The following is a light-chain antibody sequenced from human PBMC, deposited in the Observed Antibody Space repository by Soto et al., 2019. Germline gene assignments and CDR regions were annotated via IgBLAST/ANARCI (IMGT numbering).Light chain of an antibody. CDR2: DAS. Sequence: DIQMTQSPSTLSASVGYRFTITCRASQSISSWLAWYQQKPGKAPKLLIYDASNLESGVPSRFSGSGSGTEFTLTISSLQPDDFATYYCQQYNSYPWTFGLGTTVDIK. CDR1: QSISSW. CDR3: QQYNSYPWT. V-gene: IGKV1-5*01. J-gene: IGKJ1*01.